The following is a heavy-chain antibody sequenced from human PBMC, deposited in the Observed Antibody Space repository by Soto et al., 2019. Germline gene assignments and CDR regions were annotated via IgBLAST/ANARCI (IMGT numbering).Heavy chain of an antibody. CDR2: ISSSSSTI. CDR1: GFTFSSYS. V-gene: IGHV3-48*01. J-gene: IGHJ5*02. Sequence: GGSLRLSCAASGFTFSSYSMNWVRQAPGKGLEWVSYISSSSSTIYYADSVKGRFTISRDNAKNSLYLQMNSLRAEDTAVYYCARGPWGDYESNWFDPWGQGTLVTVSS. D-gene: IGHD4-17*01. CDR3: ARGPWGDYESNWFDP.